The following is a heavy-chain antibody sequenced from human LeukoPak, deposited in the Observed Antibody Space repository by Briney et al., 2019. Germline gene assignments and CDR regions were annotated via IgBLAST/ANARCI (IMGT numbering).Heavy chain of an antibody. CDR1: GFGFNNAW. CDR2: IKSKGDGETT. Sequence: GGPLRLSCAASGFGFNNAWMSWVRQAPGKGLEWVGRIKSKGDGETTDYAAPLKGRFTMSRDDAKATVYLQINSLITEDTAMYYCTTDLGITMIRGVIVNWGQGTLVTVSS. D-gene: IGHD3-10*01. J-gene: IGHJ4*02. V-gene: IGHV3-15*01. CDR3: TTDLGITMIRGVIVN.